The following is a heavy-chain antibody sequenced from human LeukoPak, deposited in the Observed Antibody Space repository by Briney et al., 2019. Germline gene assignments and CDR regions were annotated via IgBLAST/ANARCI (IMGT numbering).Heavy chain of an antibody. CDR1: GYTFTGYY. V-gene: IGHV1-2*02. Sequence: ASVKVSCKASGYTFTGYYMHWVRQAPGQGLEWMGWINPNSGGTNYAQKFQGRVTMTRDTSISTAYMELSRLRSDDTAVYYCARSNYYGDYSMGFWGQGTLVTVSS. CDR3: ARSNYYGDYSMGF. D-gene: IGHD4-17*01. J-gene: IGHJ4*02. CDR2: INPNSGGT.